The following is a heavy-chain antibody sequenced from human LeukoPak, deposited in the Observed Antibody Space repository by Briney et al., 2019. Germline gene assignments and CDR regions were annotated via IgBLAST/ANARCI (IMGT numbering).Heavy chain of an antibody. D-gene: IGHD3-10*01. CDR3: ARDGYYYGSGSYSYYYYGMDV. CDR1: GFTFSSYS. CDR2: ISSSSSCI. V-gene: IGHV3-21*01. Sequence: GGSLRLSCAASGFTFSSYSMNWVRQAPGKGLEWVSSISSSSSCIYYADSVKGRFTISRDNAKNSLYLQMNSLRAEDTAVYYCARDGYYYGSGSYSYYYYGMDVWGKGTTVTVSS. J-gene: IGHJ6*04.